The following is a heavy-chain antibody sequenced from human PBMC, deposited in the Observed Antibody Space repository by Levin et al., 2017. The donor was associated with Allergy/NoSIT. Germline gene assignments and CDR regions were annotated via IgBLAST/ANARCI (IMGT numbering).Heavy chain of an antibody. Sequence: KRGESLKISCKASGYTFTGYYMHWVRQAPGQGLEWMGRINPNSGGTNYAQKFQGRVTMTRDTSISTAYMELSRLRSDDTAVYYCAVPTYYDFWGWGQGTLVTVSS. D-gene: IGHD3-3*01. CDR1: GYTFTGYY. V-gene: IGHV1-2*06. CDR3: AVPTYYDFWG. J-gene: IGHJ4*02. CDR2: INPNSGGT.